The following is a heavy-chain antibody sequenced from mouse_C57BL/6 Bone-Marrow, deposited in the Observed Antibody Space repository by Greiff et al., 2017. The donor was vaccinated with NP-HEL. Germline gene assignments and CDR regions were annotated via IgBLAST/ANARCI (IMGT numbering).Heavy chain of an antibody. CDR3: ARAHYDYDGGFAY. CDR2: IDPSDSYT. Sequence: QVQLQQPGTELVKPGASVKLSCKASGYTFTSYWMHWVKQRPGQGLEWIGVIDPSDSYTNYNQKFKGKATLTVDTSSRPAYMQISSLTSEDSAVYYCARAHYDYDGGFAYWGQGTLVTVSA. D-gene: IGHD2-4*01. J-gene: IGHJ3*01. CDR1: GYTFTSYW. V-gene: IGHV1-59*01.